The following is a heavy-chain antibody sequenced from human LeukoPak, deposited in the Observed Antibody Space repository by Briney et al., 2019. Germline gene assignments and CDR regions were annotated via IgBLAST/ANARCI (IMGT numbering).Heavy chain of an antibody. CDR2: IYSGGST. D-gene: IGHD5-18*01. CDR1: GFTVSSNY. J-gene: IGHJ4*02. Sequence: GGSLRLSYAASGFTVSSNYMSWVRQAPGKGLEWVSVIYSGGSTYYADSVKGRFTISRNNSKNTLYLQMNSLRAEDTAVYYCAKPYSDGYTSSPGNDYWGQGTLVTVSS. V-gene: IGHV3-53*01. CDR3: AKPYSDGYTSSPGNDY.